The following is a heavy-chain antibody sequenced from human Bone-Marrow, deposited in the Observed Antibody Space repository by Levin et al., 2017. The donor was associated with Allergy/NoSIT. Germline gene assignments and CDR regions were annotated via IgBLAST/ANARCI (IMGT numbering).Heavy chain of an antibody. Sequence: ASVKVFCKASGYSFSIYGFNWVRQAPGQGLEWLGWISAYTGNTDYAQKFQGRVTMTTDTSTSTAYMDLRSLRSDDTAVYYCARGTAAGEIDYWGQGTLVTVSS. CDR3: ARGTAAGEIDY. V-gene: IGHV1-18*01. CDR1: GYSFSIYG. D-gene: IGHD6-13*01. CDR2: ISAYTGNT. J-gene: IGHJ4*02.